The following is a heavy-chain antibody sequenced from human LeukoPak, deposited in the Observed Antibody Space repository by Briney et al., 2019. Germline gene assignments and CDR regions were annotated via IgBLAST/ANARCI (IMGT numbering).Heavy chain of an antibody. J-gene: IGHJ5*02. CDR3: ARDRRSWFDP. CDR2: IYTSGST. CDR1: GGSISSGDYY. V-gene: IGHV4-61*02. Sequence: PSQTLSLTCNVSGGSISSGDYYWSWIRQPAGKGLEWIGRIYTSGSTNYNPSLKSRVTISVDTSKNQFSLKLSSVTAADTAVYYCARDRRSWFDPWGQGTLVTVSS.